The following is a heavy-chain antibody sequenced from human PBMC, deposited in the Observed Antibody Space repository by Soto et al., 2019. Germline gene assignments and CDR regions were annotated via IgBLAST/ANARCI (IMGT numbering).Heavy chain of an antibody. CDR3: AKEVWSGPMDV. CDR1: GFTFSSYG. J-gene: IGHJ6*02. D-gene: IGHD3-3*01. CDR2: ISYDGSNK. V-gene: IGHV3-30*18. Sequence: QVQLVKSGGGVVQPGRSLRLSCAASGFTFSSYGMHWVRQAPGKGLEWVAVISYDGSNKYYADSVKGRFTISRDNSKNTLYLQMNSLRAEDTAVYYCAKEVWSGPMDVWGQGTTVTVSS.